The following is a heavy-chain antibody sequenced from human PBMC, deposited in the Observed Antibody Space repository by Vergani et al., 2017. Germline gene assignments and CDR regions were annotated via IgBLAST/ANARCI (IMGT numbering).Heavy chain of an antibody. CDR1: GGSFSGYY. V-gene: IGHV4-34*01. J-gene: IGHJ4*02. D-gene: IGHD4-17*01. CDR2: INHSGST. CDR3: AGDNTVTSATDY. Sequence: QVQLPQWGAGLLKPSETLSLTCAVYGGSFSGYYWSWIRQPPGKGLEWIGEINHSGSTNYNPSLKSRVTISVDTSKNQFSLKLSSVTAADTAVYYCAGDNTVTSATDYWGQGTLVTVSS.